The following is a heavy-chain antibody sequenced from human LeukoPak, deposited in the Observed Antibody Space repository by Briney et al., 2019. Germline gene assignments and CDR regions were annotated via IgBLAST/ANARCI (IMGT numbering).Heavy chain of an antibody. CDR2: IIPIFGTA. CDR1: GGTFSSYA. J-gene: IGHJ5*02. CDR3: ASDQAGSVNSFDP. V-gene: IGHV1-69*01. Sequence: SVKVSCKASGGTFSSYAISWVRQAPGQGLEWMGGIIPIFGTANYAQKFQGRVTITADESTSTAYMELSSLRSEDTAVYYCASDQAGSVNSFDPWGQGTLVTVSS.